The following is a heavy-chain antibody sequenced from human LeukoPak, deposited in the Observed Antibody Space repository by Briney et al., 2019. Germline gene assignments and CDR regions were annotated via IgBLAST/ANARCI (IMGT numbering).Heavy chain of an antibody. CDR2: TYSSGST. V-gene: IGHV3-53*01. CDR3: ARDVYTGRYYLDY. D-gene: IGHD1-26*01. CDR1: GFTFSSNA. Sequence: GGSLRLSCAASGFTFSSNAMSWVRQAPGKGLEWVSVTYSSGSTYYADSVKGRFTISRDNSKNTLDLQMNSLRAEDTAVYYCARDVYTGRYYLDYWGQGTLVTVSS. J-gene: IGHJ4*02.